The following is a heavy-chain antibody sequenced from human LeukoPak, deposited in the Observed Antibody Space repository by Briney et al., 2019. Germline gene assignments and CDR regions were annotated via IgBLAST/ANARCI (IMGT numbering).Heavy chain of an antibody. J-gene: IGHJ3*02. CDR2: IIPIFGTA. Sequence: GSSVKVSCKASGGTFSSYAISWVRQAPGQGLEWMGGIIPIFGTANYAQKFQGRVTITTDESTSTAYMELRSLRSDDTAVYYCARDSSGYDAFDIWGQGTMVTVSS. CDR3: ARDSSGYDAFDI. V-gene: IGHV1-69*05. D-gene: IGHD3-22*01. CDR1: GGTFSSYA.